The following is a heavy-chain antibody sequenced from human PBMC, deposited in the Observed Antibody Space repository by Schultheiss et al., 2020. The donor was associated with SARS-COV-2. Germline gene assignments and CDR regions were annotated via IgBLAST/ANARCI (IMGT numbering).Heavy chain of an antibody. CDR1: GFSLSNARMG. J-gene: IGHJ4*02. V-gene: IGHV2-26*01. D-gene: IGHD3-22*01. Sequence: SGPTLVKPTETLTLTCTVSGFSLSNARMGVSWIRQPPGKALEWLAHIFSNDEKSYSTSLKSRLTISKDTSKSQVVLTMTNMDPVDTATFYCVHYIVAIGPGFDYWGQGTLVTVSS. CDR2: IFSNDEK. CDR3: VHYIVAIGPGFDY.